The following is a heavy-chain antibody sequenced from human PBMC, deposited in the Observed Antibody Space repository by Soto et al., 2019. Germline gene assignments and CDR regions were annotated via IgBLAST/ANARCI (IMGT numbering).Heavy chain of an antibody. D-gene: IGHD5-12*01. V-gene: IGHV3-30*09. Sequence: GGSLSLSCAASGFTFSSYAMHWVRQAPGKGLEWVAVISYDGSNKYYADSVKGRFAISRDDSKNTLYLQMNSLRAEDTAVYYCARARDGYNPYFDYWGQGTLVTVSS. CDR2: ISYDGSNK. CDR3: ARARDGYNPYFDY. J-gene: IGHJ4*02. CDR1: GFTFSSYA.